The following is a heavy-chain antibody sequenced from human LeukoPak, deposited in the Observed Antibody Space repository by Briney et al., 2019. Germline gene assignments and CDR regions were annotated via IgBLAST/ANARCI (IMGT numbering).Heavy chain of an antibody. Sequence: ASVKVSCKASGYTFTSYGISWVRQAPGQGLEWMGWISAYNGNTNYAQKLQGRVTMTTDTSTSTAYMELRSLRSDDTAVYYCARETLTLYYYGMDVWGQGTTVTVSS. V-gene: IGHV1-18*01. J-gene: IGHJ6*02. CDR3: ARETLTLYYYGMDV. D-gene: IGHD4-11*01. CDR1: GYTFTSYG. CDR2: ISAYNGNT.